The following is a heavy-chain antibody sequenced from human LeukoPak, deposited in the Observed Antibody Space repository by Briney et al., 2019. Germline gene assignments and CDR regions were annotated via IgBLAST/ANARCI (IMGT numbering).Heavy chain of an antibody. J-gene: IGHJ4*02. V-gene: IGHV3-49*04. CDR2: IRSKAYGGTT. Sequence: SLRLSXXXXGFTXXDXAMSWVRXAPGKGLEWVGFIRSKAYGGTTEYAASVKGKFTISRDDSKSIAYLQMNSLKTEDTAVYYCTRVAGYYYDSSGFYAYWGQGTLVTVSS. CDR1: GFTXXDXA. CDR3: TRVAGYYYDSSGFYAY. D-gene: IGHD3-22*01.